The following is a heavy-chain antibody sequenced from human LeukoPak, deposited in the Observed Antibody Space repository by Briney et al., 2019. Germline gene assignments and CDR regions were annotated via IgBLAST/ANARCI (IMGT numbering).Heavy chain of an antibody. CDR3: AKGGDRGRIAVAGTGPDY. J-gene: IGHJ4*02. Sequence: GGSLRLSCAASGFTFSSYGMHWVRQAPGKGLEGVSDISYGGSNKFYADCEKGRFTISRDKSQNPLYLQMNSLRAEDTAEYYGAKGGDRGRIAVAGTGPDYWGQGTLVTVSS. CDR2: ISYGGSNK. D-gene: IGHD6-19*01. CDR1: GFTFSSYG. V-gene: IGHV3-30*18.